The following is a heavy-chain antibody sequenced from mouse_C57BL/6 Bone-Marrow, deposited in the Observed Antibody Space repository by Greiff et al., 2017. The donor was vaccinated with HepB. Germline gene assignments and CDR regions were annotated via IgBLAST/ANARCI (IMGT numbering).Heavy chain of an antibody. CDR3: TTRVMVTDY. CDR1: GFNIKDDY. D-gene: IGHD2-2*01. CDR2: IDPANGDT. Sequence: EVQLQQSGAELVRPGASVKLSCTASGFNIKDDYMHWVKQRPEQGLEWIGWIDPANGDTEYASKFQGKATITADTSSNTAYLQLSSLTSEDTAVYYCTTRVMVTDYWGQGTTLTVSS. J-gene: IGHJ2*01. V-gene: IGHV14-4*01.